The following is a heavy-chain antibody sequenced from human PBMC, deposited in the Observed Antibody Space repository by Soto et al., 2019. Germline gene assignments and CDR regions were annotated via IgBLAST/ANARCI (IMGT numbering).Heavy chain of an antibody. V-gene: IGHV4-39*01. CDR2: IYYDGTT. CDR1: GGSISNTPYS. J-gene: IGHJ3*02. CDR3: ARRVRRPTDSTDTLDI. D-gene: IGHD6-25*01. Sequence: SETLSLTCTVSGGSISNTPYSWGWIRQPPGKGLEWIASIYYDGTTYYSPSLKSRLTISLDTSKNQFSLNLSSVTAADTAVYYCARRVRRPTDSTDTLDIWGRGTKVTVSS.